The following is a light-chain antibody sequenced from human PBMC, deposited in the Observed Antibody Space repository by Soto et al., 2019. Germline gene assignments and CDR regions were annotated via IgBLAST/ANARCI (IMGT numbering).Light chain of an antibody. CDR3: QQYNNWPWT. Sequence: EIVMTQSPAALSVSPGGRATLSCRASQSISGALAWYQQKPGQAPRLLIYGASTRATSFPARFSGSGSGTDFTLTISSLQSEDFAVYYCQQYNNWPWTFGQGTKVEIK. J-gene: IGKJ1*01. CDR1: QSISGA. V-gene: IGKV3-15*01. CDR2: GAS.